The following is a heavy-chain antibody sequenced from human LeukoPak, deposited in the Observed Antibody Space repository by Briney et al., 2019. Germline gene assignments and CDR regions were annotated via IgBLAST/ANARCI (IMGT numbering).Heavy chain of an antibody. V-gene: IGHV4-59*01. CDR3: ARDLGHYFDY. CDR2: IYYSGST. D-gene: IGHD7-27*01. CDR1: GGSISSYY. J-gene: IGHJ4*02. Sequence: SETLSLTCTVSGGSISSYYWSSIRQPPGKGLEWIGYIYYSGSTNYNPSLKSRVTISVDTSKNQFSLKLSSVTAADTAVYYCARDLGHYFDYWGQGTLVTVSS.